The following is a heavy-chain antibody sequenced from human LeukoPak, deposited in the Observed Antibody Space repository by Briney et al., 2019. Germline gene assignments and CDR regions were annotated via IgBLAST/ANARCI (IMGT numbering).Heavy chain of an antibody. CDR2: IEQDGSEK. CDR3: ARDAYYGSGSPQNY. CDR1: GFTFSTYW. D-gene: IGHD3-10*01. Sequence: PGGSLRLSCAASGFTFSTYWMSWVRQAPGKGLEWVANIEQDGSEKHYVDSVKDRFTISRDNTKNLLYLQMNSLRAEDTSVYYCARDAYYGSGSPQNYWGQGTLVTVSS. J-gene: IGHJ4*02. V-gene: IGHV3-7*01.